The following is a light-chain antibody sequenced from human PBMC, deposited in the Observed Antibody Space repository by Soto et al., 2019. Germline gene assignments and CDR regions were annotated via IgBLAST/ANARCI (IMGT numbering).Light chain of an antibody. CDR2: DAS. CDR1: QGISSA. Sequence: AIHLTQSPSSLSASVGDRVTITCRASQGISSALAWYQQKPGKTPKLLIYDASTLESGVPSRFSGSGSGTDFTLTISSLQPEDFATYYCQQFNGYPLLTFGGGTKVEIK. J-gene: IGKJ4*01. V-gene: IGKV1-13*02. CDR3: QQFNGYPLLT.